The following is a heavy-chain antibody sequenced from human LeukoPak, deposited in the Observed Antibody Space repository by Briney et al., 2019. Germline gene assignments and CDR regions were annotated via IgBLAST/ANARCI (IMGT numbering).Heavy chain of an antibody. Sequence: GGSLRLSCAASTFAFSRYAMTWVRQAPGKGLEWVSSITGSGAGTSYADSVKGRFTVSRDNSKNTLYLQMNSLRAEDTAVYYCAKDYTFPYDFWSGYLHAFDIWGQGTMVTVSS. D-gene: IGHD3-3*01. CDR3: AKDYTFPYDFWSGYLHAFDI. J-gene: IGHJ3*02. V-gene: IGHV3-23*01. CDR1: TFAFSRYA. CDR2: ITGSGAGT.